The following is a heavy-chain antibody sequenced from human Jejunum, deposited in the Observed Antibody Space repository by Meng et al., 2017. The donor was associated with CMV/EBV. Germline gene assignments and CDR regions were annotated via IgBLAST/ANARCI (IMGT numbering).Heavy chain of an antibody. D-gene: IGHD3-10*01. CDR3: AKDVSGSGL. Sequence: QVQLVGSGGGVVQPGGSLRLSCAASGFTFSDYGIHWVRQAPGKGLEWVTFIRSDGSDKYYADSVKGRFSISRDNSRNTLYLEMNSLRHEDTAVYFCAKDVSGSGLWGPGSLVTVS. CDR1: GFTFSDYG. J-gene: IGHJ4*02. CDR2: IRSDGSDK. V-gene: IGHV3-30*02.